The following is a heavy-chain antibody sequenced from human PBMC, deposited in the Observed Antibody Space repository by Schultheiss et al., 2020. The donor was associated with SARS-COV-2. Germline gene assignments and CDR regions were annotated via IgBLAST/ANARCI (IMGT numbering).Heavy chain of an antibody. J-gene: IGHJ4*02. V-gene: IGHV3-48*03. CDR1: GFTFSSYE. CDR2: ISSSGSTI. CDR3: ARVRSSAWDFDY. D-gene: IGHD6-19*01. Sequence: GGSLRLSCAASGFTFSSYEMNWVRQAPGKGLEWVSYISSSGSTIYYADSVKGRFTISSDNSKNTLSLQMNSLRAEDTAVYYCARVRSSAWDFDYWGQGTLVTVSS.